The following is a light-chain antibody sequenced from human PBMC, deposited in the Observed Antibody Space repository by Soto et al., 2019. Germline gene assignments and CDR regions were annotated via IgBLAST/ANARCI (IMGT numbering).Light chain of an antibody. Sequence: DIQMTQSPSSLSASVGDRVTITCRASQSISTFLNWYQHKPGKAPTLLIYAASSLQSGVPSRFSGSGSWTDFTLTISNLQPEDFATYYCQQSFSAPIFTFGPGTKVYIK. V-gene: IGKV1-39*01. J-gene: IGKJ3*01. CDR3: QQSFSAPIFT. CDR1: QSISTF. CDR2: AAS.